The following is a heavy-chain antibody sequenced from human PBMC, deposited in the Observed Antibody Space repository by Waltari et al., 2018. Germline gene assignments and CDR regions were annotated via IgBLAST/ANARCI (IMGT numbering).Heavy chain of an antibody. J-gene: IGHJ4*02. CDR1: GFTFSDYW. CDR2: INRDGSST. D-gene: IGHD3-9*01. CDR3: ARDLDWVLFDS. Sequence: EVQLVESGGGLVQPGGSLRLSCAASGFTFSDYWMHWVRHAPGKGLVWVSRINRDGSSTTYADSVKGRFTISRDNARNTLFLQMSGLRAEDTAVYYCARDLDWVLFDSWGQGTLVTVSS. V-gene: IGHV3-74*01.